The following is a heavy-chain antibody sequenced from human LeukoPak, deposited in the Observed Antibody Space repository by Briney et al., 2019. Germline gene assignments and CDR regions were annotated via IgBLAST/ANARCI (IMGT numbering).Heavy chain of an antibody. J-gene: IGHJ4*02. CDR1: GFTFSSYA. D-gene: IGHD3-22*01. CDR2: IYSGGST. V-gene: IGHV3-66*01. Sequence: GGSLRLSCAASGFTFSSYAMSWVRQAPGKGLEWVSVIYSGGSTYYADSVKGRFTISRDNSKNTLYLQMNSLRAEDTAVYYCARVGDYYDSSGYYYDFDYWGQGTLVTVSS. CDR3: ARVGDYYDSSGYYYDFDY.